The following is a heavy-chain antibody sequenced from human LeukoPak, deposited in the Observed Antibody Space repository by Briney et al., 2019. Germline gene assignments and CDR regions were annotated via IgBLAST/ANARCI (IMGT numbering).Heavy chain of an antibody. CDR1: GFTFSSYG. Sequence: GGSLRLSCAASGFTFSSYGMHWVRQAPGKGLEWVAVISYDGSNKYYADSVKGRFTISRDNSKNTLYLQMNSLRAEDTAVYYCARDPPIAVATYYFDYWGQGTLVTVSS. J-gene: IGHJ4*02. CDR2: ISYDGSNK. CDR3: ARDPPIAVATYYFDY. V-gene: IGHV3-30*03. D-gene: IGHD6-19*01.